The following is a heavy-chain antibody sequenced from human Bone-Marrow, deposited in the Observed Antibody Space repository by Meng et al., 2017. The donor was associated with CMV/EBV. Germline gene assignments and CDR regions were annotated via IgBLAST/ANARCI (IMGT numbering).Heavy chain of an antibody. D-gene: IGHD6-13*01. CDR2: MNPNSGNT. J-gene: IGHJ4*02. CDR1: GYTFTRYD. Sequence: ASVKVSCKASGYTFTRYDIMWVRQATGQGLEWMGWMNPNSGNTGYAQKFQGRVTMTRDTSISTAYMELSSMRSEDTAVYYCERARSSSGRGGYDYWGQGTLVTVSS. CDR3: ERARSSSGRGGYDY. V-gene: IGHV1-8*01.